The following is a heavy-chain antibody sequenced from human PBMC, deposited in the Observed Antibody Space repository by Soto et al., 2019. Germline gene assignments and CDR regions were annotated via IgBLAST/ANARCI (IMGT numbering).Heavy chain of an antibody. D-gene: IGHD4-17*01. CDR2: VSGSGGST. CDR1: GFTFGDYA. V-gene: IGHV3-23*01. J-gene: IGHJ4*02. Sequence: QSGGSLRLSCTASGFTFGDYAMGWFRQAPGKGLEWVSAVSGSGGSTSYADSVKGRFTISRDNAKNTLYLQMNSLRAEDTAVYYCALSHTVTTDYWGQGTLVTVSS. CDR3: ALSHTVTTDY.